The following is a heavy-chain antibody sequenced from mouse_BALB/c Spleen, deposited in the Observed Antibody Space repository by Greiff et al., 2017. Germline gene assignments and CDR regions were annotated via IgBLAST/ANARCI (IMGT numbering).Heavy chain of an antibody. D-gene: IGHD4-1*01. V-gene: IGHV14-3*02. J-gene: IGHJ4*01. Sequence: VQLKESGAELVKPGASVKLSCTASGFNIKDTYMHWVKQRPEQGLEWIGRIDPANGNTTYDPKFQGKATITADTSSNTAYLQLSSLTSEDTAVYYCARGDWDEYYAMDYWGQGTSVTVSS. CDR3: ARGDWDEYYAMDY. CDR2: IDPANGNT. CDR1: GFNIKDTY.